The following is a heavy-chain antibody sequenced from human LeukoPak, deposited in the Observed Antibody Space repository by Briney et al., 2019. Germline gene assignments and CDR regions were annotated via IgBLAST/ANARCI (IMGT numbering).Heavy chain of an antibody. V-gene: IGHV4-59*01. CDR3: ARSGQYCSGGSCYILWYFDL. CDR1: GGSISSYY. Sequence: PSETLSLTCTVSGGSISSYYWSWIRQPPGKGLEWIGYIYYSGSTNYNPSLKGRVTISVDTSKNQFSLKLSSVTAADTAVYYCARSGQYCSGGSCYILWYFDLWGRGTLVTVSS. J-gene: IGHJ2*01. CDR2: IYYSGST. D-gene: IGHD2-15*01.